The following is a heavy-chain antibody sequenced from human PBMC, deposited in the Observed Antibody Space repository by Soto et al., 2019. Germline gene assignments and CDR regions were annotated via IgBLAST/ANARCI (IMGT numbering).Heavy chain of an antibody. CDR2: SYYSGST. Sequence: SETLSLTCTVSGGSISSSSYYWGWIRQPPGKGLEWIGSSYYSGSTYYNPSLKGAVTIYVDTSKNQFSLKLSSVTAADTAVYYCARFSREYSGYDLFYYFDYWGQGTLVTVSS. J-gene: IGHJ4*02. D-gene: IGHD5-12*01. CDR3: ARFSREYSGYDLFYYFDY. CDR1: GGSISSSSYY. V-gene: IGHV4-39*01.